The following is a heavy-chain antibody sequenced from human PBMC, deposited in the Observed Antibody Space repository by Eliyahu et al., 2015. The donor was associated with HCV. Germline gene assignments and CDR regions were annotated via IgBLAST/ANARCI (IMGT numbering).Heavy chain of an antibody. CDR1: GFTFXXXS. D-gene: IGHD3-22*01. CDR2: ISSSSSYI. J-gene: IGHJ3*02. Sequence: EVQLVESGGGLVKPGGSLRLSCAASGFTFXXXSMNWVRQAPGKGXEWVSSISSSSSYIYYADSVKGRFTISRDNAKNSLYLQMNSLRAEDTAVYYCASLGVNYYDSSGYYLDAFDIWGQGTMVTVSS. CDR3: ASLGVNYYDSSGYYLDAFDI. V-gene: IGHV3-21*01.